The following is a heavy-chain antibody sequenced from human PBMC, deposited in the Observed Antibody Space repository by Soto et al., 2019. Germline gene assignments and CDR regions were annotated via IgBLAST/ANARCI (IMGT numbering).Heavy chain of an antibody. CDR3: ASPYDFWSGYHPPRRYGMDV. CDR2: IIPIFGTA. V-gene: IGHV1-69*13. J-gene: IGHJ6*02. D-gene: IGHD3-3*01. CDR1: GGTFSSYA. Sequence: GASVMVSCKASGGTFSSYAISWVRQAPGQGLEWMGEIIPIFGTANYAQKFQGRVTITADESTSTAHMELSSLRSEDTAVYYCASPYDFWSGYHPPRRYGMDVWGQGTTVTVSS.